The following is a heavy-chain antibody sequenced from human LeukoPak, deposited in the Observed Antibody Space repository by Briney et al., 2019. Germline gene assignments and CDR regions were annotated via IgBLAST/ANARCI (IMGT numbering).Heavy chain of an antibody. CDR2: IYSGGST. J-gene: IGHJ1*01. Sequence: GGSLRLSCAASGFTFSTYAVTWVRQAPGKGLEWVSVIYSGGSTYYADSVEGRFTISRDNSKSTLYLQMNSLRAEDTAVYYCARLGYYYDSGGYYLRHWGQGTLVTVSS. CDR3: ARLGYYYDSGGYYLRH. CDR1: GFTFSTYA. D-gene: IGHD3-22*01. V-gene: IGHV3-53*01.